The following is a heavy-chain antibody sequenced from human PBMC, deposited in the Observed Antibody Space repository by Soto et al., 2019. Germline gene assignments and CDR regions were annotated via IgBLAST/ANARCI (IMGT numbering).Heavy chain of an antibody. CDR1: GFTFSSYA. CDR2: ISGSGGST. Sequence: GGSLRLSCAASGFTFSSYAMSWVRQAPGKGLEWVSAISGSGGSTYYADSVKGRFTISRDNSKNTLYLQMNSLRAEDTAVYYCAKAELTYYDFWSGEGNWFDPWGQGTLVTVSS. V-gene: IGHV3-23*01. D-gene: IGHD3-3*01. J-gene: IGHJ5*02. CDR3: AKAELTYYDFWSGEGNWFDP.